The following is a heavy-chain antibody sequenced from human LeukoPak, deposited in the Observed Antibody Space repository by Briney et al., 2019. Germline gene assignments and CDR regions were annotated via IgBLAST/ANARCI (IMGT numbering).Heavy chain of an antibody. CDR2: IYYSGST. CDR3: ARGEGEGYYDSSGYYYFDY. V-gene: IGHV4-30-4*01. CDR1: GGSISSGDYY. Sequence: KSSETLSLTCTVSGGSISSGDYYWSWIRQPPGKGLEWIGYIYYSGSTYYNPSLKSRVTISVDTSKNQFSLKLSSVTAADTAVYYCARGEGEGYYDSSGYYYFDYWGQGTLVTVSS. D-gene: IGHD3-22*01. J-gene: IGHJ4*02.